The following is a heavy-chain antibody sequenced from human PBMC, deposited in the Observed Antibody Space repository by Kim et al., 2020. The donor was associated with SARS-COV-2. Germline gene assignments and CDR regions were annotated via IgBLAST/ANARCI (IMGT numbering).Heavy chain of an antibody. CDR3: ARDLPGYGSGKLIY. Sequence: SVKVSCKASGGTFSSYAISWVRQAPGQGLEWMGVIIPIFGTANYAQRFQGRVTITADESTSTAYMELSSLRSEDTAVYYCARDLPGYGSGKLIYWGQGTLVTVYS. J-gene: IGHJ4*02. V-gene: IGHV1-69*13. CDR1: GGTFSSYA. D-gene: IGHD3-10*01. CDR2: IIPIFGTA.